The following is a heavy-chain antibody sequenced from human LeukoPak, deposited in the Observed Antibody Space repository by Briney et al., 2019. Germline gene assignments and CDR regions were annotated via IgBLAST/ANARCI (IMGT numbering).Heavy chain of an antibody. D-gene: IGHD2-15*01. Sequence: GGSLRLSCAASGFTFSSYSMNWVRQAPGKGLEWVSSITSRSSYIYYADSVKGRFTISRDNAKNSLYLQMNSLRAEDTAVCYCARGNYCSGGSCYAVDYWGQGTLVTVSS. V-gene: IGHV3-21*01. CDR1: GFTFSSYS. CDR3: ARGNYCSGGSCYAVDY. J-gene: IGHJ4*02. CDR2: ITSRSSYI.